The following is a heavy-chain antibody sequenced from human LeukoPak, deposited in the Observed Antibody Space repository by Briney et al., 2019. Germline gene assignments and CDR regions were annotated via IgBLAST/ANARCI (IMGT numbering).Heavy chain of an antibody. CDR3: AKSSVAGPYFDY. CDR1: GFTFSSYS. CDR2: ISNDGFTI. V-gene: IGHV3-23*01. J-gene: IGHJ4*02. Sequence: GGSLRLSCAASGFTFSSYSMNWVRQAPGKGLEWVSVISNDGFTIYYADSVKGRFTISRDNSKNTVYLQTNSLRADDTAVYYCAKSSVAGPYFDYWGQGTLVTVSS. D-gene: IGHD6-19*01.